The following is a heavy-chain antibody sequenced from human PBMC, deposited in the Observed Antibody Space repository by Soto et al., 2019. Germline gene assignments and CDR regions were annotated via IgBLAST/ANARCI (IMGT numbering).Heavy chain of an antibody. CDR3: ARGVRPNYHGSGFDS. D-gene: IGHD3-10*01. J-gene: IGHJ4*01. CDR1: GYSISSYYY. Sequence: SETLSLTCAVSGYSISSYYYWGWIRLTPGKGLEWIGSVFHTGSTYDNPSLKSRVTISLDTSRNQFSLKLKSVAAADTAVYYCARGVRPNYHGSGFDSWGQGTLVTVS. CDR2: VFHTGST. V-gene: IGHV4-38-2*01.